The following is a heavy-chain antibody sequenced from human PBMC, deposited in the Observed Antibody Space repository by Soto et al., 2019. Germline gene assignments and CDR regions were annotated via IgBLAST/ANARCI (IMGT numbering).Heavy chain of an antibody. CDR1: GYAFTGYY. Sequence: ASVKVYCKASGYAFTGYYMHWVRQAPGQGLEWMGWINPNSGGTNYAQKFQGWVTMTRDTSISTAYMELSRLRSDDTAVYYCARSGIQLWFFDAFDIWGQGTMVTVSS. CDR3: ARSGIQLWFFDAFDI. CDR2: INPNSGGT. D-gene: IGHD5-18*01. J-gene: IGHJ3*02. V-gene: IGHV1-2*04.